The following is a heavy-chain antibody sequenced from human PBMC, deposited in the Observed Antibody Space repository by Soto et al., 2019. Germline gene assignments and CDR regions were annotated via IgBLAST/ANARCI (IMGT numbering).Heavy chain of an antibody. V-gene: IGHV3-23*01. CDR3: ARLTIGYCSGGSCKTHAFDI. J-gene: IGHJ3*02. Sequence: PGGSLRLSCAASGFTFSSYAMSWVRQAPGKGLEWVSAISGSGGSTYYADSVKGRFTISRDNSKNTLYLQMSSLRVEDMAMYYCARLTIGYCSGGSCKTHAFDIRSQGTMVTVSS. CDR1: GFTFSSYA. D-gene: IGHD2-15*01. CDR2: ISGSGGST.